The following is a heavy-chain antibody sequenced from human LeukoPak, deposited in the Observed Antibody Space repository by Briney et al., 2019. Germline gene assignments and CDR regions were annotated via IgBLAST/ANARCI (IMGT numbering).Heavy chain of an antibody. CDR2: ISYDGSNK. Sequence: PGGSLRLSCAASGFTFSSYGMHWVRQAPGKGLEWVAVISYDGSNKYYADSVKGRFTISRDNSKNTLYLQMNSLRAEDTAVYYCAKDPYPNYYDSSGYYSAYFDYWGQGTLVTVSS. V-gene: IGHV3-30*18. CDR1: GFTFSSYG. D-gene: IGHD3-22*01. J-gene: IGHJ4*02. CDR3: AKDPYPNYYDSSGYYSAYFDY.